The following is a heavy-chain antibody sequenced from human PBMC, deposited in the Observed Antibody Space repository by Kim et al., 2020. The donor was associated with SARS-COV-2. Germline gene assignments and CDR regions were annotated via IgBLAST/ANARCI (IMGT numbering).Heavy chain of an antibody. CDR2: LYYSGST. V-gene: IGHV4-39*07. CDR3: GLVNPSGWFLNWFDH. J-gene: IGHJ5*02. Sequence: SETLSLTCTVSGGSFSGSKYYWGWIRQPPGQGQEWIESLYYSGSTYSNPSLKSRVTISVDTSKNQFSLKLSSMTAEETAVCYCGLVNPSGWFLNWFDHWG. CDR1: GGSFSGSKYY. D-gene: IGHD6-13*01.